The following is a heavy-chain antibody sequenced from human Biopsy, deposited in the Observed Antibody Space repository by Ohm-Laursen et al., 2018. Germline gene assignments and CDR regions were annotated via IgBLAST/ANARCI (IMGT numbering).Heavy chain of an antibody. J-gene: IGHJ3*02. CDR1: GFTFGRFW. Sequence: SLRLSCAASGFTFGRFWIHWVCQAQGKGLAWDSHTNEDGSHTDYADSVKGRFTVSRDRSRDALYLQMNRLTNEDTALYYCAKYGGQWLGGAFDIWGHGTMVIVAS. CDR3: AKYGGQWLGGAFDI. D-gene: IGHD6-19*01. CDR2: TNEDGSHT. V-gene: IGHV3-74*01.